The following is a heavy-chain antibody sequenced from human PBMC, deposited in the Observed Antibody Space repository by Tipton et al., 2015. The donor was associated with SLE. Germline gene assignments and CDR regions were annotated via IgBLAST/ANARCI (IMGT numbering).Heavy chain of an antibody. D-gene: IGHD2/OR15-2a*01. V-gene: IGHV3-66*01. J-gene: IGHJ3*02. CDR3: ASPRNHDAFDI. CDR1: GFTVSSNY. Sequence: SLRLSCAASGFTVSSNYMSWVRQAPGKGLEWVSVIYSGGSTYYADSVKGRFTISRDNSKNTLYLQMNSLRAEDTAVYYCASPRNHDAFDIWGQGTMVTVSS. CDR2: IYSGGST.